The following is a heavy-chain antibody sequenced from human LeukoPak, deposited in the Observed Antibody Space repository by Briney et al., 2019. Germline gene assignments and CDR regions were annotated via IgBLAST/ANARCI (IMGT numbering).Heavy chain of an antibody. V-gene: IGHV4-39*07. D-gene: IGHD1-14*01. Sequence: SETLSLSCTVSGASISSSAWYWGWIRQRPGKGLEWIGIIYNSGSTYYNPSLKSRVTLSVDTSKNQFSLRLSSVTAADTAVYYCARLITGGVYYMDVWGKGTTVSVSS. CDR1: GASISSSAWY. CDR2: IYNSGST. CDR3: ARLITGGVYYMDV. J-gene: IGHJ6*03.